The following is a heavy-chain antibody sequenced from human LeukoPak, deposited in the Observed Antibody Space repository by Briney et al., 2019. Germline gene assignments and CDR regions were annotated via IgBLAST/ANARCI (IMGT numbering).Heavy chain of an antibody. CDR1: GFTFSSYA. J-gene: IGHJ4*02. CDR2: ISYDGSNK. CDR3: AREWSGYPHFDY. Sequence: GRSLRLSCAPSGFTFSSYAMHWVRQAPGKGLEWVAVISYDGSNKYYADSVKGRFTISRDNSKNTLYLQMNSLRAEDTAVYYCAREWSGYPHFDYWGQGTLVTVSS. V-gene: IGHV3-30*01. D-gene: IGHD3-3*01.